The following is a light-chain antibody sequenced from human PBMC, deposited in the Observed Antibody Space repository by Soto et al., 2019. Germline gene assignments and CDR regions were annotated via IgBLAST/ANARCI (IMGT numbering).Light chain of an antibody. CDR3: TSYTSSSTLVI. V-gene: IGLV2-14*01. CDR1: GSDVGGYNY. Sequence: QSALTQPASVSGSPGQSITISCTGTGSDVGGYNYVSWYQQHPGKAPKLMIYEVSNRPSGVSNRFSGSKSDNTASLTISGLQADDDANYYCTSYTSSSTLVIFGGGTKLTVL. CDR2: EVS. J-gene: IGLJ2*01.